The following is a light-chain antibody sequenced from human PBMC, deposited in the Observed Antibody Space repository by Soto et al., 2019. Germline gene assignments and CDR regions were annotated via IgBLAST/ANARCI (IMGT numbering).Light chain of an antibody. J-gene: IGKJ5*01. V-gene: IGKV3D-15*01. CDR3: QQHNQWPIT. Sequence: EIVMTQSPATLSVSPGETASLSCRASQSAGNFLSWYQQKPGQAPRLLIYYISTRATGIPARFSGSGSGPEFTLTINSLQSEDSAVYYCQQHNQWPITFGQGTRLEIK. CDR2: YIS. CDR1: QSAGNF.